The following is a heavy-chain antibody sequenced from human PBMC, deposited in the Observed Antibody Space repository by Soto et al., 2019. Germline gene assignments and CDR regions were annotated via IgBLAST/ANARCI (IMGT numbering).Heavy chain of an antibody. CDR3: ARGPLWFGELFLENWFDP. CDR2: IYYSGST. CDR1: GGSVSSGSYY. J-gene: IGHJ5*02. Sequence: SETLSLTCTVSGGSVSSGSYYWSWIRQPPXKGLEWIGYIYYSGSTNYNPSLKSRVTISVDTSKNQFSLKLSSVTAADTAVYYCARGPLWFGELFLENWFDPWGQGALVTVSS. V-gene: IGHV4-61*01. D-gene: IGHD3-10*01.